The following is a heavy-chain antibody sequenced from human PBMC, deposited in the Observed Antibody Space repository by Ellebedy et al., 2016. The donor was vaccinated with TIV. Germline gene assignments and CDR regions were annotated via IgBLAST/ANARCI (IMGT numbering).Heavy chain of an antibody. J-gene: IGHJ6*02. V-gene: IGHV1-24*01. Sequence: AASVKVSCKVSGYTLTELSMHWVRQAPGKGLEWMGGFDPEDGETIYAQKFQGRVTMTEDTSTDTAYMELSSLRSEDTAVYYCARCITMVRGVIMRYYGMDVWGQGTTVTVSS. CDR2: FDPEDGET. CDR3: ARCITMVRGVIMRYYGMDV. D-gene: IGHD3-10*01. CDR1: GYTLTELS.